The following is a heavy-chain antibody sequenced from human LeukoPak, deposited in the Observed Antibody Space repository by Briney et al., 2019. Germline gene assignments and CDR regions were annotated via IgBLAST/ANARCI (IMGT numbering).Heavy chain of an antibody. CDR3: AKVLIWTYGSGNYYKGAFDI. CDR2: IKQDGSEK. D-gene: IGHD3-10*01. J-gene: IGHJ3*02. V-gene: IGHV3-7*03. Sequence: PVGSLRLSCAASGFTFTSYWMSWVRQAPGKGPEWVASIKQDGSEKYFVDSVKGRFTISRDNAKKSLHLQMNSLRAEDTAVYYCAKVLIWTYGSGNYYKGAFDIWGQGTMVTV. CDR1: GFTFTSYW.